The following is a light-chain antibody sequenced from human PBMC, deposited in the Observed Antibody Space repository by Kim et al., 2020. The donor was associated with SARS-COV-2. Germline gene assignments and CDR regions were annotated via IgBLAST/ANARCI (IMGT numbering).Light chain of an antibody. V-gene: IGKV1-17*02. CDR3: LQHFNYPRVT. Sequence: GWERRRAGRAPKRLIYTAFRLEGGVSSRFSGSGSGTEFTLTISNLQPEDIATYYCLQHFNYPRVTFGGGTKVDIK. CDR2: TAF. J-gene: IGKJ4*01.